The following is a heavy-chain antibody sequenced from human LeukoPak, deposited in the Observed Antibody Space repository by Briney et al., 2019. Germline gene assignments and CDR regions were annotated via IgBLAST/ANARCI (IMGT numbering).Heavy chain of an antibody. V-gene: IGHV1-69*05. J-gene: IGHJ5*02. CDR3: ARDQVVRGLNWFDP. CDR1: GGTFSSYA. Sequence: RSSVKVSCKASGGTFSSYAISWVRQAPGQGLEWMGRIIPIFGTANYAQKFQGRVTITTDESTSTAYMELSSLRSEDTAVYYCARDQVVRGLNWFDPWGQGTLVTVSS. D-gene: IGHD3-10*01. CDR2: IIPIFGTA.